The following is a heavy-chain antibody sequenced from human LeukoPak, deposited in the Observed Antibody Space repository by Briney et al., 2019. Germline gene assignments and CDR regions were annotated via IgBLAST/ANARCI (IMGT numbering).Heavy chain of an antibody. V-gene: IGHV3-23*01. CDR1: GFTFSSYA. D-gene: IGHD4-23*01. CDR2: ISGSGGST. J-gene: IGHJ4*02. Sequence: GGSLRLSCAASGFTFSSYAMSWVRQAPGKGLEWVSAISGSGGSTYYADSVKGRFTISRDNSKNTLYLQMNSLRAEDTAVYYCAKARDYGGNSGADYWGQGTLVTVSS. CDR3: AKARDYGGNSGADY.